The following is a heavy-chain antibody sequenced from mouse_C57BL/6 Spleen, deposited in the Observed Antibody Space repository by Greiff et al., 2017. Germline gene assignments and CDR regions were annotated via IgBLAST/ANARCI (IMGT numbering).Heavy chain of an antibody. V-gene: IGHV1-53*01. D-gene: IGHD2-13*01. Sequence: QVHVKQSGTELVKPGASVKLSCKASGYTFTSYWMHWVKQRPGQGLEWIGNINPSNGGTNYNEKFKSKATLTVDKSSSTAYMQLSSLTSEDSAVYYCARYGDFYAMDYWGQGTSVTVSS. CDR2: INPSNGGT. J-gene: IGHJ4*01. CDR1: GYTFTSYW. CDR3: ARYGDFYAMDY.